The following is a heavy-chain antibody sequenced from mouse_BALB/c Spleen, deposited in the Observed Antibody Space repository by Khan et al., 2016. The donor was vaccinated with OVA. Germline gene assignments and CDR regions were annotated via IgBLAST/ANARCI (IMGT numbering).Heavy chain of an antibody. CDR2: INTYTGEP. J-gene: IGHJ2*01. Sequence: QIQLVQSGPDLKKPGETVKISCKASGYTFTDYVMNWVKQAPGKGLKWMGWINTYTGEPTYADDFKGRFAFSLETSASTAYLQINSLKTEDTATYFCARFDGGYWGQGTTLTGSS. CDR3: ARFDGGY. CDR1: GYTFTDYV. V-gene: IGHV9-3-1*01.